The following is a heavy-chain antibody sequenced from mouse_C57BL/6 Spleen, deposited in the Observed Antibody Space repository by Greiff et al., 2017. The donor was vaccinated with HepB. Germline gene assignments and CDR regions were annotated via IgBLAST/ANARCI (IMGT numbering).Heavy chain of an antibody. Sequence: EVKLQESGGGLVKPGGSLKLSCAASGFTFSSYAMSWVRQTPEKRLEWVATISDGGSYTYYPDNVKGRFTISRDNAKNNLYLQMSHLKSEDTAMYYCARDRGDYDDFDYWGQGTTLTVSS. D-gene: IGHD2-4*01. CDR1: GFTFSSYA. CDR2: ISDGGSYT. J-gene: IGHJ2*01. V-gene: IGHV5-4*01. CDR3: ARDRGDYDDFDY.